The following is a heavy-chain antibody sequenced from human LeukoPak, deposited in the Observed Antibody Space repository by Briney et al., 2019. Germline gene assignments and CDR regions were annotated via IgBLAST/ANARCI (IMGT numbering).Heavy chain of an antibody. D-gene: IGHD6-13*01. CDR2: ISASGGSR. CDR3: AKEMESSTWYIDY. J-gene: IGHJ4*02. Sequence: GTSPRPSCAPSGFTFSKYAMNGVREAPGQGLECVSAISASGGSRFYTDSVKGRFTISRDNSKNTLFLLMNSLRVEDTAVYYCAKEMESSTWYIDYWGQGTLVSVSS. V-gene: IGHV3-23*01. CDR1: GFTFSKYA.